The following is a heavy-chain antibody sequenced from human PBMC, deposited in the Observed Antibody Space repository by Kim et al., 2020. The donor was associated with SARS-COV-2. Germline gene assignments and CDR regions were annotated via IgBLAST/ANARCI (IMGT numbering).Heavy chain of an antibody. J-gene: IGHJ4*02. D-gene: IGHD1-20*01. CDR3: AGLPGITGTADFDY. V-gene: IGHV4-4*02. CDR1: GGSISSSNW. CDR2: IYHSGST. Sequence: SETLSLTCAVSGGSISSSNWWSWVRQPPGKGLEWIGEIYHSGSTNYNPSLKSRVTISVDKSKNQFSLKLSSVTAADTAVYYCAGLPGITGTADFDYWGQGTLVTVSS.